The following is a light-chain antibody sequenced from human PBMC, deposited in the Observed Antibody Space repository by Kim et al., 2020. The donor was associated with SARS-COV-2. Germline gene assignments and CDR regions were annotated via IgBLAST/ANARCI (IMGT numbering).Light chain of an antibody. V-gene: IGKV1-5*03. CDR3: QHYNSYSGA. CDR2: KGA. Sequence: ACVGDRGSITGGASQRITNWLAWYQQRPGKAPERRVYKGASLGRGVRSRFSGSGSGTECTVTMRSLEPDDFATYDCQHYNSYSGAFGQGAKVDIK. CDR1: QRITNW. J-gene: IGKJ1*01.